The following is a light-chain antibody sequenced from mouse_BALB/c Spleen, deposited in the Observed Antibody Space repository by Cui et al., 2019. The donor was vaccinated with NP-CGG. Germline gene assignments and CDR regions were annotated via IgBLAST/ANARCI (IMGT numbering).Light chain of an antibody. Sequence: QAVLTQESAPTTSPGEIVTLTCRSSTGAVTTSNYANWVQEKPDHLFTGLIGGTNNRVPGVPARFSGSLIGDKAALTITGAQTEDEAIYFCALWYSNHWVFGGGTKLTVL. CDR3: ALWYSNHWV. V-gene: IGLV1*01. CDR1: TGAVTTSNY. J-gene: IGLJ1*01. CDR2: GTN.